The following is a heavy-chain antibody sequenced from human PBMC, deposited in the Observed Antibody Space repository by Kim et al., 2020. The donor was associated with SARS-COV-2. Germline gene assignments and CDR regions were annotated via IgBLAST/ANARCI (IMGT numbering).Heavy chain of an antibody. V-gene: IGHV1-46*01. CDR2: GST. CDR3: AREWSGGSY. Sequence: GSTSYAQKFQGRVTMTRDTSTSTVYMELSSLRSEDTAVYYCAREWSGGSYWGQGTLVTVSS. D-gene: IGHD3-16*01. J-gene: IGHJ4*02.